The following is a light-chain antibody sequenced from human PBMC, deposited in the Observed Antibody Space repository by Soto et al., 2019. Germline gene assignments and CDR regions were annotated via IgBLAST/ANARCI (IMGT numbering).Light chain of an antibody. J-gene: IGKJ1*01. CDR2: DAS. CDR3: QHYNSYSST. Sequence: DIQMTPSPSTLSASVCDRVTITCRASQSISNWLDWYQQKPGKAPKLLIYDASILESGVPSRFSGSGSGKEFTLTITSLQPDDFAAYYYQHYNSYSSTFGQGTKVDIK. CDR1: QSISNW. V-gene: IGKV1-5*01.